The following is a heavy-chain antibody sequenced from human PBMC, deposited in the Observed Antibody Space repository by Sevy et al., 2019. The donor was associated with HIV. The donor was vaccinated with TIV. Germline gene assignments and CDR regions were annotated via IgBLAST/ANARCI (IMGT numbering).Heavy chain of an antibody. V-gene: IGHV3-7*03. D-gene: IGHD5-12*01. Sequence: GGSLRLSCAASGFTFSSYWMSWARQAPGKGLEWVANIKQDGSEKYYVDSVKGRFTISRDNAKNSLYLQMNSLRAEDTAVYYCARGGYSGYDYGDYWGQGTLVTVSS. J-gene: IGHJ4*02. CDR3: ARGGYSGYDYGDY. CDR2: IKQDGSEK. CDR1: GFTFSSYW.